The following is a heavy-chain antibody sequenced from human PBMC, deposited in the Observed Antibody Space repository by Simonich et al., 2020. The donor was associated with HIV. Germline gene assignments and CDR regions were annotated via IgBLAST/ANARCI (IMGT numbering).Heavy chain of an antibody. CDR3: ALGGWEVLQTFDI. CDR2: INPTGDSK. V-gene: IGHV1-46*01. J-gene: IGHJ3*02. D-gene: IGHD1-26*01. Sequence: QVQLVQSGAEVKKPGAPVKVSCKASGYTFTNYYMHWVRQAPGQGLEWIGMINPTGDSKIYAQKFQGRVTMTRDTSTSTVYMELSSLRSDDTAVYYCALGGWEVLQTFDIWGQGTMVTVSS. CDR1: GYTFTNYY.